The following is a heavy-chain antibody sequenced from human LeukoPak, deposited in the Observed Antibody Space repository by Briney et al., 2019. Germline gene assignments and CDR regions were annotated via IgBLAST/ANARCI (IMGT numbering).Heavy chain of an antibody. D-gene: IGHD5-24*01. CDR3: ARGVEMRHNWFDP. CDR2: INPNSGGT. CDR1: GYTFTGYY. J-gene: IGHJ5*02. V-gene: IGHV1-2*02. Sequence: ASVKVSCKASGYTFTGYYMHWVRQAPGQGLEWMGWINPNSGGTNYAQKFQGRVTMTRDTSISTAYMELSRLRSDDTAMYYCARGVEMRHNWFDPWGQGTLVTVSS.